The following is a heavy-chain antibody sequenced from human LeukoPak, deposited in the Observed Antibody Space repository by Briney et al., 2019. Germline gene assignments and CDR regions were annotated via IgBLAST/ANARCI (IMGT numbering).Heavy chain of an antibody. CDR2: INHSGST. CDR1: GGSFSGYY. J-gene: IGHJ5*02. CDR3: ARGIAAAGPLNWFDP. Sequence: SETLSLTCAVYGGSFSGYYWSWIRQPPGKGLEWIGEINHSGSTNYNPSLKSRVTISVDTSKNQFSLKLSSVTAADTAVYYCARGIAAAGPLNWFDPWGQGTLVTVPS. D-gene: IGHD6-13*01. V-gene: IGHV4-34*01.